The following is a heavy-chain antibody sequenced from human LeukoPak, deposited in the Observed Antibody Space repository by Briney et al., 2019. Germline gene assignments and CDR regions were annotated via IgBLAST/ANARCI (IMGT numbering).Heavy chain of an antibody. CDR1: GFTFSSYA. J-gene: IGHJ4*02. D-gene: IGHD3-9*01. V-gene: IGHV3-23*01. CDR3: AKGSLRYFDWLWDYFDY. CDR2: ISGSGGST. Sequence: GGSLRLSCAASGFTFSSYAMSWVRQAPGKGLEWVSAISGSGGSTYYADSVKGRFTNSRDNSKNTLYLQMNSLRAEDTAVYYCAKGSLRYFDWLWDYFDYWGQGTLVTVSS.